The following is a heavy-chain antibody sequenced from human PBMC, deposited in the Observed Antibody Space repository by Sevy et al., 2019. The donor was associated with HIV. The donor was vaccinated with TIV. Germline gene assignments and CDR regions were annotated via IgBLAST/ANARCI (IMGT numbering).Heavy chain of an antibody. CDR2: IWYDGSNK. D-gene: IGHD3-22*01. CDR1: GFTFSSYG. V-gene: IGHV3-33*01. Sequence: GESLKISCAASGFTFSSYGMHWVRQSPGKGLEWVAVIWYDGSNKYYADSVKGRLTISRDNSKNKLYLQMNSMRAEDTAVYYCAMNYYDSSGSSFFFDYWGQGTLVTVSS. CDR3: AMNYYDSSGSSFFFDY. J-gene: IGHJ4*02.